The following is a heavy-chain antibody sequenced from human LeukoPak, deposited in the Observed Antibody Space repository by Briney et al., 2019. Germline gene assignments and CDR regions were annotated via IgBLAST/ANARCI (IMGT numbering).Heavy chain of an antibody. D-gene: IGHD3-3*01. J-gene: IGHJ5*02. Sequence: ASVKVSCKASGYTFTSYGIGWVRQAPGQGLEWMGWISPYNGNTKYPQKFQGRVIVTTGTATTTVYMELRSLTSDDTAMYYCAGQGGYAWSWFDPWGQGTLVTVSS. V-gene: IGHV1-18*01. CDR1: GYTFTSYG. CDR3: AGQGGYAWSWFDP. CDR2: ISPYNGNT.